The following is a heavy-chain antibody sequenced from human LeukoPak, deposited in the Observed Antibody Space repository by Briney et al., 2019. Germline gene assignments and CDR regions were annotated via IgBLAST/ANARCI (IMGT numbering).Heavy chain of an antibody. Sequence: PGGSLRLSCAASGFTFSSYAMSWVRQAPGKGLEWVGRIKSKADGETIDYAAPVKGRFTFSRDDSKNMLYLQMNSLKSEDTAVYYCSTLTSRGLSDSWGQGTLVAVSS. CDR1: GFTFSSYA. D-gene: IGHD1-20*01. CDR3: STLTSRGLSDS. V-gene: IGHV3-15*01. J-gene: IGHJ4*02. CDR2: IKSKADGETI.